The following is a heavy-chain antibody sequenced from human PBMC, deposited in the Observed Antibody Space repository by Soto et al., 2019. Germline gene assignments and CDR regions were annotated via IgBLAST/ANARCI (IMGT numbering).Heavy chain of an antibody. V-gene: IGHV1-8*01. Sequence: QVQLVQSGAEVKKPGASVKVSCKASGYTFTSYDINWVRQATGQGLEWMGWMNPNSGNTGYAQKFQGRVTMTRNTSISTAYMELSSLRSXDXAXXXXAREKGGGSYLDYWGQGTLVTVSS. J-gene: IGHJ4*02. D-gene: IGHD1-26*01. CDR2: MNPNSGNT. CDR3: AREKGGGSYLDY. CDR1: GYTFTSYD.